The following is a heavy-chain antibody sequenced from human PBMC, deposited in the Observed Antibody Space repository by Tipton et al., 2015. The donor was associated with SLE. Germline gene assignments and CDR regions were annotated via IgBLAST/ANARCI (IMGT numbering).Heavy chain of an antibody. CDR3: AKDTYYYDSSGSLDY. V-gene: IGHV3-9*01. CDR1: GFTFDDYV. Sequence: SLRLSCAASGFTFDDYVMHWVRQAPGKGLEWVSGISWNSGSIGYADSVKGRFTISRDNAKNSLYLQMNSLRAEDTALYYCAKDTYYYDSSGSLDYWGQGTLVTVSS. J-gene: IGHJ4*02. D-gene: IGHD3-22*01. CDR2: ISWNSGSI.